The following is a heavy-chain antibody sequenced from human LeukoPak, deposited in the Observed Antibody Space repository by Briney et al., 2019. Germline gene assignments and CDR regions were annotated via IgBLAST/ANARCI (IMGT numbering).Heavy chain of an antibody. J-gene: IGHJ6*03. CDR2: ISVDDQGST. CDR1: EFSFRTYA. CDR3: VRCLLYLWNRNFYYYMDV. D-gene: IGHD1-14*01. Sequence: PGGSLRLSCTTSEFSFRTYAMTWVRQAPGKGLEWVSTISVDDQGSTYYTDSVKGRFTISRDTSQNTLSLQMNSLRGEDTAVYYCVRCLLYLWNRNFYYYMDVWGKGTTVTVSS. V-gene: IGHV3-23*01.